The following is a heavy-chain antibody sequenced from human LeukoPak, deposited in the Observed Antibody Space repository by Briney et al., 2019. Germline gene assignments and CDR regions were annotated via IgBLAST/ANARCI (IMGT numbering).Heavy chain of an antibody. D-gene: IGHD4-23*01. CDR2: VYYGGST. Sequence: SETLSLTCSVSGGSMSNYYWNWIRLPPGKGLEWIGYVYYGGSTNYNPSLKSRVTISVDTSKNQFSLKLSSVTAADSAFYYCARSGGMLYFDFWGQGNLVTVSS. J-gene: IGHJ4*02. CDR3: ARSGGMLYFDF. V-gene: IGHV4-59*01. CDR1: GGSMSNYY.